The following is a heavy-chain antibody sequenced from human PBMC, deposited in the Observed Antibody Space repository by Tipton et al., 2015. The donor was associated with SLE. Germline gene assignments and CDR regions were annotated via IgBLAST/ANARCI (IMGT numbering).Heavy chain of an antibody. D-gene: IGHD5/OR15-5a*01. Sequence: TLSLTCAVYGGSFSGYYWSWIRQPPGKGLEWIGEINHSGSTTYNPSLKSRATISVDTSKNQFSLKLSSVTAADTAVYYCAGVSRDAFEIWGQGTMVTVSS. CDR2: INHSGST. V-gene: IGHV4-34*01. CDR1: GGSFSGYY. J-gene: IGHJ3*02. CDR3: AGVSRDAFEI.